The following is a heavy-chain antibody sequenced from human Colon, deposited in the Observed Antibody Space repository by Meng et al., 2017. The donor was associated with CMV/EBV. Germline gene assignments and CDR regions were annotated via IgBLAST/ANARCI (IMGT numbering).Heavy chain of an antibody. J-gene: IGHJ5*02. CDR3: ARDRADLYGGGFDP. D-gene: IGHD4-23*01. Sequence: SLMISCAAAGFTFSSVEMNWGRQAPGGGVVWGSYISNFGNSIIYQDPVKGRFTISRDNATNSLYLQMNSLRAEDTAVYYCARDRADLYGGGFDPWGQGTLVTVSS. V-gene: IGHV3-48*03. CDR1: GFTFSSVE. CDR2: ISNFGNSI.